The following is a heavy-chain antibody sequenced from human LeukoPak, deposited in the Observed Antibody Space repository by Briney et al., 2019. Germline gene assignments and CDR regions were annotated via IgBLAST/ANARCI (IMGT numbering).Heavy chain of an antibody. CDR2: ISSSSSTI. CDR1: GFTLSSYS. V-gene: IGHV3-48*04. D-gene: IGHD4-23*01. CDR3: ARDGGTSRRYFDY. J-gene: IGHJ4*02. Sequence: GGSLRLSCAASGFTLSSYSMNWVRQAPGKGLEWVSYISSSSSTIYYGDSVKGRFTISRDNAKNSVYLQMNSLRAEDTAVYYCARDGGTSRRYFDYWGQGTLVTVSS.